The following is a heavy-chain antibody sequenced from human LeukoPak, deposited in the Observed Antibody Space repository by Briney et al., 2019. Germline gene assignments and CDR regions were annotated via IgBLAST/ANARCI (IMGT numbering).Heavy chain of an antibody. CDR2: ISSSSSYT. CDR3: ARVPYRYCGGDCYLFDY. Sequence: PGGSLRLSCAASGFTFSDYYMSWIRQAPGKGLEWVSYISSSSSYTNYADSVKGRFTISRDNAKNSLYLQMTSLRAEDTAVYYCARVPYRYCGGDCYLFDYWGRGTLVTVSS. CDR1: GFTFSDYY. D-gene: IGHD2-21*02. V-gene: IGHV3-11*06. J-gene: IGHJ4*02.